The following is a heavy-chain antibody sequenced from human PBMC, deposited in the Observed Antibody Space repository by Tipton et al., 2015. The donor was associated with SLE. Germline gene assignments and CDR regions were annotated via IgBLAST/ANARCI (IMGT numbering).Heavy chain of an antibody. CDR2: INHSGST. J-gene: IGHJ4*02. CDR3: ARSPSSSPPYFDY. CDR1: GETFSGYY. V-gene: IGHV4-34*01. D-gene: IGHD6-6*01. Sequence: TLSLTCAVYGETFSGYYWSWIRQPPGKGLEWIGEINHSGSTNYTPSLKCRIIISVDTSKNQFSLKLNSVTAADTAVYYCARSPSSSPPYFDYWGQGTLVTVSS.